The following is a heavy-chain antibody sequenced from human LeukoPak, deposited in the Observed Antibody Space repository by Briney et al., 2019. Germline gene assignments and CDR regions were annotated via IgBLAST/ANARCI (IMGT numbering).Heavy chain of an antibody. J-gene: IGHJ4*02. V-gene: IGHV3-23*01. CDR3: AKGLERESRLDS. Sequence: PGGTLRLSCAASGFTFGSYGMNWVRQAPGKGLEWVSLISGNGDNTYYADSVKGRFTISRDNSKNTLYLQMNSLRTEDTALYYCAKGLERESRLDSWGQGTLVTVSS. D-gene: IGHD1-1*01. CDR1: GFTFGSYG. CDR2: ISGNGDNT.